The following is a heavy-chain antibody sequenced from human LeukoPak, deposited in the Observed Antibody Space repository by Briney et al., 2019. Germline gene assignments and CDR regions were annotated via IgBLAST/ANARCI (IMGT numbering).Heavy chain of an antibody. CDR2: IHYSGST. CDR1: GGSISSYY. V-gene: IGHV4-59*08. D-gene: IGHD3-10*01. CDR3: ARLPYGSFYYYGMDV. Sequence: PSETLSLTCTVSGGSISSYYWSWIRQPPGKGLEWIGYIHYSGSTNYNPSLKSRVTISVDTSKNQFSLKLSSVTAADTAVYYCARLPYGSFYYYGMDVWGQGTTVTVSS. J-gene: IGHJ6*02.